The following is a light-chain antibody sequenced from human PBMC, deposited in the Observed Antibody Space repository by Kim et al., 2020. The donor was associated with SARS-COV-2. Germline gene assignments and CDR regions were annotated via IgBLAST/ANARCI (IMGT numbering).Light chain of an antibody. CDR1: QSISSW. Sequence: SASVGDRVTITCRASQSISSWLAWYQQKPGKAPKLLIYKASSLESGVPSSFSGSGSGTEFTLTISSLQPDDFATYYCQQYNSYPYTFGQGTKLEIK. V-gene: IGKV1-5*03. CDR3: QQYNSYPYT. CDR2: KAS. J-gene: IGKJ2*01.